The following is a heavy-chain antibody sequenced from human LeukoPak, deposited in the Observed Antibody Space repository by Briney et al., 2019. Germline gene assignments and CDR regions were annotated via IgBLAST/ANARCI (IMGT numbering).Heavy chain of an antibody. CDR3: ARVPFYGDYAFDY. Sequence: SETLSLTCTVSGGSISSSSYYWGWIRQPPGKGLEWIGSIYYSGSTYYNPSLKSRVTISVDTSRNQFSLKLSSVTAADTAVYYCARVPFYGDYAFDYWGQGTLVTVSS. D-gene: IGHD4-17*01. CDR1: GGSISSSSYY. J-gene: IGHJ4*02. V-gene: IGHV4-39*01. CDR2: IYYSGST.